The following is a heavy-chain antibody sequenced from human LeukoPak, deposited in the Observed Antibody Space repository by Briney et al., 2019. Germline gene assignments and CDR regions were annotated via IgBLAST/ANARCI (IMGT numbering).Heavy chain of an antibody. D-gene: IGHD3-3*01. J-gene: IGHJ6*03. CDR2: INTDGSST. V-gene: IGHV3-74*01. CDR1: GFTFSSYW. Sequence: GGSLRLSCAASGFTFSSYWMHWVRQAPGKGLVWVSRINTDGSSTSYADSVKGRFTISRDNAKNTLYLQMNSLRAEDTAVYYCARDEMYYDFWSGYMDVWGKGTTVTVSS. CDR3: ARDEMYYDFWSGYMDV.